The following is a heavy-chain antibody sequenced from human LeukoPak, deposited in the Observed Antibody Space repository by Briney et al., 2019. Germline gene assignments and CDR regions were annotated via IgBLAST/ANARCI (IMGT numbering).Heavy chain of an antibody. CDR3: ARVGRVGSYYYGMDV. J-gene: IGHJ6*02. D-gene: IGHD3-10*01. CDR2: IFPGDSDA. Sequence: GESLKISCKGSGYSFTSYWIGWVRQMPGKGLEWMGIIFPGDSDARYSPSFQGQVTISADKSISTAYLQWSSLRASDTAMYYCARVGRVGSYYYGMDVWGQGTTVTVSS. CDR1: GYSFTSYW. V-gene: IGHV5-51*01.